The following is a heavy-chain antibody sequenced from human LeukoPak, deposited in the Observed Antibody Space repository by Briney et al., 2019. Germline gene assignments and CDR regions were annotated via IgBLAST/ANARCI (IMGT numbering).Heavy chain of an antibody. CDR2: INPNSGST. Sequence: ASVKVSCKASGYTFTGYYMHWVRQAPGQGLEWMGWINPNSGSTNYAQKTQRRVTSTRDTSISTAYMELSRLRSDDTAVYYCAIGVATGNLGLFDYWGQGTLVTVSS. J-gene: IGHJ4*02. CDR3: AIGVATGNLGLFDY. V-gene: IGHV1-2*02. CDR1: GYTFTGYY. D-gene: IGHD5-12*01.